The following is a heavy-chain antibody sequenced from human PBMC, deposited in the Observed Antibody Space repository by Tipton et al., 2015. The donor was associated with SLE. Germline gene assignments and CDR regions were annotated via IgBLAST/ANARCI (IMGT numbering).Heavy chain of an antibody. Sequence: SLRLSCAASGFTFSSYDMHWVRQATGKGLEWVSAIGTAGDTYYPGSVKGRFTISRENAKNSLYLQINSLRAGDTAVYYCARDRSLVGATKRYYYYGMDVWGQGTTVTVSS. V-gene: IGHV3-13*04. D-gene: IGHD1-26*01. CDR3: ARDRSLVGATKRYYYYGMDV. CDR1: GFTFSSYD. CDR2: IGTAGDT. J-gene: IGHJ6*02.